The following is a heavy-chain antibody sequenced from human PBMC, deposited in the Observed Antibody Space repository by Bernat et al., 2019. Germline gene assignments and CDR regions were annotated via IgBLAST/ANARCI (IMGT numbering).Heavy chain of an antibody. CDR1: GGSISSSSYY. CDR3: ASLPSIAARLYFDY. D-gene: IGHD6-6*01. J-gene: IGHJ4*02. Sequence: QLQLQESGPGLVKPSETLSLTCTVSGGSISSSSYYWGWIRQPPGKGLEWIGSIYYSGSTYYNPSLKSRVTISVDTSKNQFSLKLSSVTAADTAVYYCASLPSIAARLYFDYWGQGTLVTVSS. CDR2: IYYSGST. V-gene: IGHV4-39*01.